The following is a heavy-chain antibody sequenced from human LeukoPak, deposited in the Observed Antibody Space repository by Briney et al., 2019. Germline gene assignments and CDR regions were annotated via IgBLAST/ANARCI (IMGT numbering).Heavy chain of an antibody. CDR1: GFTFSSYA. J-gene: IGHJ5*02. CDR2: ISGSGGST. Sequence: PGGSLRLSCAASGFTFSSYAMSWVRQAPGKGLEWVSAISGSGGSTYYADSVKGRFTISRDNSKNTLYLQMNSLRAEDTAVYYCAKDPTTGTTPNWFDPWGQGTLVTVFS. D-gene: IGHD1-1*01. V-gene: IGHV3-23*01. CDR3: AKDPTTGTTPNWFDP.